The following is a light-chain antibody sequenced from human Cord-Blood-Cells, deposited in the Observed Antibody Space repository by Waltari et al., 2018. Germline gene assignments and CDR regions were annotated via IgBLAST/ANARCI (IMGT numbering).Light chain of an antibody. CDR1: SSNIGSNY. Sequence: QSVLTQPPSASGTPGQRVTISCSGRSSNIGSNYVYWYQQLPGTAPKLLIYRNNPRPSGVPDRFSGSKSGTSASLAISGLRSEDEADYYCAAWDDSLSGRVFGGGTKLTVL. V-gene: IGLV1-47*01. CDR3: AAWDDSLSGRV. J-gene: IGLJ3*02. CDR2: RNN.